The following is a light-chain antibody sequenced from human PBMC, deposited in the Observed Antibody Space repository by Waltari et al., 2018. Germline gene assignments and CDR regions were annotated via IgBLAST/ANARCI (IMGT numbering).Light chain of an antibody. J-gene: IGLJ3*02. Sequence: QSVLTQPPSVSAAPGQKVTISCSGSSSSIGNNFVSWYQQFPGTVPNLLIYDKDNRPSGIPARFSAAKSGAAATRGITGLQTGDEADYYCGTWDSSLSVGVFGGGTKLTVL. CDR2: DKD. CDR3: GTWDSSLSVGV. V-gene: IGLV1-51*01. CDR1: SSSIGNNF.